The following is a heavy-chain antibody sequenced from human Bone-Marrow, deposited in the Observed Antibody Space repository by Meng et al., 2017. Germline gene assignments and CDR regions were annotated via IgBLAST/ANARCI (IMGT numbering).Heavy chain of an antibody. Sequence: QGQIQQWGGGLLKPSETLSLTCAVYGGSFSGYYWSWIRQPPGKGLEWIGEINHSGSTNYNPSLKSRVTISVDTSKNQFSLKLSSVTAADTAVYYCARGRVTTVTTPNWYFDLWGRGTLVTVSS. V-gene: IGHV4-34*01. CDR2: INHSGST. D-gene: IGHD4-17*01. CDR3: ARGRVTTVTTPNWYFDL. J-gene: IGHJ2*01. CDR1: GGSFSGYY.